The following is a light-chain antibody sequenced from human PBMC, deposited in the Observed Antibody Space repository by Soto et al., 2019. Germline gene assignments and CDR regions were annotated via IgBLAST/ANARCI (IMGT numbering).Light chain of an antibody. CDR1: QSVSSW. J-gene: IGKJ4*01. Sequence: IQVTKSPSTLSASVGDRVTITCRASQSVSSWLAWYQQKPGKAPKLLIYEASSLESGVPSRFSGSGSGTDFTLTISSLQPEDFATYYCQQSYSTPLTFGGGTKVDIK. CDR2: EAS. CDR3: QQSYSTPLT. V-gene: IGKV1-5*03.